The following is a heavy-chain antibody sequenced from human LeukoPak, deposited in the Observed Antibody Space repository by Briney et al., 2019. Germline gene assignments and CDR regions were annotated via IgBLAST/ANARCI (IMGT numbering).Heavy chain of an antibody. CDR1: GYTFSDYY. CDR3: ARIRGGNNYHFDY. V-gene: IGHV1-2*02. CDR2: INPNSAAT. J-gene: IGHJ4*02. D-gene: IGHD1-26*01. Sequence: ASVKVSCKASGYTFSDYYTHWVRQAPGQGLEWMGWINPNSAATNYAQRFQGRDTMTRDTSITTAYMELSRLTSDDTAVYYCARIRGGNNYHFDYWGQGTLVTVSS.